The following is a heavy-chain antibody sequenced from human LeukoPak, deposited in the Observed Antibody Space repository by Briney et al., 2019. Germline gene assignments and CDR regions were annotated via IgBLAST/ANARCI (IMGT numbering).Heavy chain of an antibody. CDR2: IHSSGST. D-gene: IGHD3-10*01. Sequence: PSKTLSLTCSVSGGSISSYYWSWIRQPPGKGLELIGYIHSSGSTYYNPSLTSRVTISVDMSNNMFSLKLTSVTTADTAVYYCARKGEHYYDSGKLWPAWFDLWGQGTLVTVSS. CDR3: ARKGEHYYDSGKLWPAWFDL. J-gene: IGHJ5*02. V-gene: IGHV4-59*01. CDR1: GGSISSYY.